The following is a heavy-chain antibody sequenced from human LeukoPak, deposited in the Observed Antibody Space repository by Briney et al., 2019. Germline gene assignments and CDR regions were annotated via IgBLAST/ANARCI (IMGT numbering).Heavy chain of an antibody. CDR3: AKDVRRCNGGCI. Sequence: GGSLRLSCAGSGFIFSNYGMHWVRQAPGKGLEWVSGISNSGANTYYAASVEGRFAISRDNSRNTLSLQMNSLRAEDTAIYYCAKDVRRCNGGCIWGQGTLVTVSS. V-gene: IGHV3-23*01. CDR1: GFIFSNYG. J-gene: IGHJ4*02. D-gene: IGHD2-8*01. CDR2: ISNSGANT.